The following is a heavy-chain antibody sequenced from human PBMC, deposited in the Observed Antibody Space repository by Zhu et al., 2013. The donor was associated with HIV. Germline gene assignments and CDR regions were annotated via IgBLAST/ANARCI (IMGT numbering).Heavy chain of an antibody. CDR2: MNPNSGNT. V-gene: IGHV1-8*01. CDR3: ARVGSLLWFGEPHLDFDY. Sequence: QVQLVQSGAEVKKPGASVKVSCKASGYTFTSYDINWVRQATGQGLEWMGWMNPNSGNTGYAQKFQGRVTMTRNTSISTAYMELSSLRSEDTAVYYCARVGSLLWFGEPHLDFDYWGQGTLVTVSS. CDR1: GYTFTSYD. D-gene: IGHD3-10*01. J-gene: IGHJ4*02.